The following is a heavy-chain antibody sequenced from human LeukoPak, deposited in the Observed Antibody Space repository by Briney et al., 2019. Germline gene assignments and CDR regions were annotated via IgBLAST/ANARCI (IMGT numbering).Heavy chain of an antibody. D-gene: IGHD3-10*01. V-gene: IGHV3-48*04. CDR3: ARGNYGSGYDY. CDR2: ISGDSDSI. Sequence: PGGSLRLSCAASGFSFSGYNMNWVRQAPGKGLEWVSYISGDSDSIYYADSVRGRFAISRDNAKNSLYLQMNGLRAEDTAVYYCARGNYGSGYDYWGQGTLVTVSS. J-gene: IGHJ4*02. CDR1: GFSFSGYN.